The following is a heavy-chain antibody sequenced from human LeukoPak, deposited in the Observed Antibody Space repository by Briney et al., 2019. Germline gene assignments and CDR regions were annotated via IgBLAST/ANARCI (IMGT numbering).Heavy chain of an antibody. CDR1: GLTFTSHG. CDR3: ARDRGKDYFDN. CDR2: IRNDGSDT. Sequence: PGGSLRLSCPTSGLTFTSHGFHWVRQAAGKGLEWVAFIRNDGSDTYHANSVKGRFSISRDNSKNTVYLHMNSLRAEDTAVYYCARDRGKDYFDNWGQGTQVTVSS. D-gene: IGHD4-23*01. V-gene: IGHV3-30*02. J-gene: IGHJ4*02.